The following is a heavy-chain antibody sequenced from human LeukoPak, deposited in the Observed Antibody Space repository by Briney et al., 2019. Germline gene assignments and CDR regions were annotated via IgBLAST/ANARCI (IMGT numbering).Heavy chain of an antibody. CDR1: GGTFSNYA. J-gene: IGHJ4*02. D-gene: IGHD5-18*01. CDR3: ARVRLRQLWGFDY. Sequence: GASVKVSCKASGGTFSNYAISWVRQAPGQGLEWMGRIIPIFGTANYAQKFQGRVTITTDESTSTAYMELSSLRSEDTAVYYCARVRLRQLWGFDYWGQGTLVTVSS. V-gene: IGHV1-69*05. CDR2: IIPIFGTA.